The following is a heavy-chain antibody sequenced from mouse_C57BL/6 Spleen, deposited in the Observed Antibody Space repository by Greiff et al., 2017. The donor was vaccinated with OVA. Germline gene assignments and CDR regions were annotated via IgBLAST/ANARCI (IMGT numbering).Heavy chain of an antibody. Sequence: VQLQQSGAELVRPGPSVKVSCKASGYAFTNYLIEWVKQRPGQGLEWIGVINPGSGGTNYNEKFKGKATLTADKSSSTAYMQLSSLTSEDSAVYFCARLGDYDYDEFAYWGQGTLVTVSA. CDR2: INPGSGGT. D-gene: IGHD2-4*01. V-gene: IGHV1-54*01. CDR1: GYAFTNYL. CDR3: ARLGDYDYDEFAY. J-gene: IGHJ3*01.